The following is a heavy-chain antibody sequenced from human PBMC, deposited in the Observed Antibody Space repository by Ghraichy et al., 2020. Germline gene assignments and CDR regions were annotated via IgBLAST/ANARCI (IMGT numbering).Heavy chain of an antibody. CDR1: GFTFRSDT. Sequence: GESLNISCAASGFTFRSDTMNWVRQAPGKGLEWISYISAGSSAIYYADSVKGRFTISRDNAKNSLFLQMHSLTVEDTAVYYCASPAGGSSGWYFESWGRGTLVTVSS. J-gene: IGHJ4*02. D-gene: IGHD6-19*01. V-gene: IGHV3-48*04. CDR2: ISAGSSAI. CDR3: ASPAGGSSGWYFES.